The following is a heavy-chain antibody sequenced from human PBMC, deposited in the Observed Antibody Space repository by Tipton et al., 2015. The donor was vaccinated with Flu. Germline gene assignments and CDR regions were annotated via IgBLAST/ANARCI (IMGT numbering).Heavy chain of an antibody. CDR2: VSYSGIT. CDR3: ARNGGSYSYQH. D-gene: IGHD3-10*01. Sequence: TLSLTCTVSGGSISSYCWSWLRQPPGKGLEWIGFVSYSGITNYNPSLKGRVTMSLDASKNHFSLSLSSVTAADTAVYYCARNGGSYSYQHWGQGTLVTVSS. J-gene: IGHJ1*01. V-gene: IGHV4-59*13. CDR1: GGSISSYC.